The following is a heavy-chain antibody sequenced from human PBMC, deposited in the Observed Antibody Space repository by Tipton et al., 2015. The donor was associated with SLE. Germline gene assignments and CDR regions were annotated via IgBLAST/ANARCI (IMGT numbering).Heavy chain of an antibody. J-gene: IGHJ2*01. D-gene: IGHD3-10*01. CDR1: GYSISSSNW. CDR3: ARGEVRGVITSFDL. V-gene: IGHV4-28*03. Sequence: TLSLTCIVSGYSISSSNWWGWIRQPPGKGLEWIGSVYYSGSTYYNPSLKSRLTMSLDTSKNQFSLKLSSVTAADTAVYYCARGEVRGVITSFDLWGRGTLVTVSS. CDR2: VYYSGST.